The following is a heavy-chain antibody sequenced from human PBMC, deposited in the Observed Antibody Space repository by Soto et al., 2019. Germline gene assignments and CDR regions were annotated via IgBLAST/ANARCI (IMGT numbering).Heavy chain of an antibody. J-gene: IGHJ4*02. CDR3: TAPKRRGLDCFDY. CDR1: GFTFNNAW. CDR2: IKSKTERGTT. Sequence: GGSLRLSCAASGFTFNNAWMSWVRQAPGKGLEYVGRIKSKTERGTTDYAAPVKGRFTISRDDSKNTLYLQMNSLKTEDTAVYYCTAPKRRGLDCFDYWGQGTLVTVSS. V-gene: IGHV3-15*01. D-gene: IGHD3-10*01.